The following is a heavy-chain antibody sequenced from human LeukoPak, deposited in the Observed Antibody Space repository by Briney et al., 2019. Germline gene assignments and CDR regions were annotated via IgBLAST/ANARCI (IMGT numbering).Heavy chain of an antibody. CDR3: VTGWVTKGYFDN. Sequence: GGSLRLSCAASGFSFSTYAMSWVRQAPGKGLEWVSAISGGGVTTYYADSVKGRFTISRDNSKNTLHLQMNSLRAEDTAVYYCVTGWVTKGYFDNWGQGTLVTVSS. V-gene: IGHV3-23*01. J-gene: IGHJ4*02. D-gene: IGHD4-23*01. CDR2: ISGGGVTT. CDR1: GFSFSTYA.